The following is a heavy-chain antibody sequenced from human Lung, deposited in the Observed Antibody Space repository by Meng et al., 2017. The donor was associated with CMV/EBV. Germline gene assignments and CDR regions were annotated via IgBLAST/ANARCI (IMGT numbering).Heavy chain of an antibody. CDR3: ARGLTTVTTHWFDP. CDR1: GFTFSSYW. CDR2: IKQDGSEK. Sequence: GGSLRLXXAASGFTFSSYWMSWVRQAPGKGLEWVVNIKQDGSEKYYVDSVKGRFTISRDNAKNSLYLQMNSLRAEDTAVYYCARGLTTVTTHWFDPWGQGXLVTVSS. J-gene: IGHJ5*02. V-gene: IGHV3-7*01. D-gene: IGHD4-17*01.